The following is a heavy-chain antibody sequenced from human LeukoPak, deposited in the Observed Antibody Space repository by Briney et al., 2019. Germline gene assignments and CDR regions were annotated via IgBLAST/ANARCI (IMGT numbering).Heavy chain of an antibody. CDR1: GFTFSSYE. V-gene: IGHV3-48*03. J-gene: IGHJ4*02. D-gene: IGHD5-24*01. CDR2: ISSSGSTI. Sequence: PGGSLSLSCAASGFTFSSYEMNWVRQAPGKGLEWVSYISSSGSTIYYADSVKGRFTISRDNAKNSLYLQMNSLRAEDTAVYYCAREDSDGYNLNYWGQGTLVTVSS. CDR3: AREDSDGYNLNY.